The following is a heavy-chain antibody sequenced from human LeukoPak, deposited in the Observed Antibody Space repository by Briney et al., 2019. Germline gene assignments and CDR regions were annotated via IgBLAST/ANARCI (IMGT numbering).Heavy chain of an antibody. J-gene: IGHJ5*02. V-gene: IGHV7-4-1*02. Sequence: ASVKVSCKASGYTFTSYAMNWVRQAPGQGLEWMGWINTNTGNPTYAQGFTGRFVFSLDTSVSTAYLQISSLKAEDTAVYYRARADTTVTSSWFDPWGQGTLVTVSS. D-gene: IGHD4-17*01. CDR1: GYTFTSYA. CDR2: INTNTGNP. CDR3: ARADTTVTSSWFDP.